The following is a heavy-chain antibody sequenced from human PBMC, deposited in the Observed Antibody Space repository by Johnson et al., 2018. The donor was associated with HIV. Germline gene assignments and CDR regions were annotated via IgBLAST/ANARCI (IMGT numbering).Heavy chain of an antibody. CDR1: GFTFDDYA. Sequence: QVQLVESGGAVVQPGGSLRLSCAASGFTFDDYAMHWVRQAPGKGLEWVAFIRYDGSNKYYADSVKGQFTISRDNSKNTLYLQMNSLRGEDTAIYYCAKDERQLGGWSHAFDSWGQGTMVTVSS. V-gene: IGHV3-30*02. D-gene: IGHD7-27*01. J-gene: IGHJ3*02. CDR2: IRYDGSNK. CDR3: AKDERQLGGWSHAFDS.